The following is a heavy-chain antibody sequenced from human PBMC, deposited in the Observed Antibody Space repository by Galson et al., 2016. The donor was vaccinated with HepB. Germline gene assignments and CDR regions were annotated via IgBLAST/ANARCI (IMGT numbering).Heavy chain of an antibody. Sequence: SVKVSCKASGYTFTTYYKHWVRQAPGQGLEWMGIINPSGGSPSYAQKFQGRITMTRDTSTSTVYMELSSLKSEDTAMYYCARGGGDGSGYYHTDSGGQGTLVTVSS. V-gene: IGHV1-46*01. D-gene: IGHD3-22*01. CDR2: INPSGGSP. CDR1: GYTFTTYY. J-gene: IGHJ4*02. CDR3: ARGGGDGSGYYHTDS.